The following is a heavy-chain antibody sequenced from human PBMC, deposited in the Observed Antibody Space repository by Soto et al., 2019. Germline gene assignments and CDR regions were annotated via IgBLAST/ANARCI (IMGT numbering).Heavy chain of an antibody. CDR1: GGSISSSSYY. CDR2: IYYSGST. J-gene: IGHJ6*03. V-gene: IGHV4-39*01. D-gene: IGHD4-17*01. Sequence: SETLSLTCTVSGGSISSSSYYWGWIRQPPGKGLEWIGSIYYSGSTYYNPSLKSRVTISVDTSKNQFSLKLSSVTAADTAVYYCARLIFPDYEYYYYYMDVWGKGTTVTVSS. CDR3: ARLIFPDYEYYYYYMDV.